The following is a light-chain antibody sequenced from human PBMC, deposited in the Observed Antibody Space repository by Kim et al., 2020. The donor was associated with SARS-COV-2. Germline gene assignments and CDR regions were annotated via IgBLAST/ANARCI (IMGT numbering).Light chain of an antibody. CDR1: SFNIGAGYD. J-gene: IGLJ1*01. CDR2: GNT. V-gene: IGLV1-40*01. CDR3: QSFDSRLSGSGV. Sequence: VTSSCTGRSFNIGAGYDVHWDQRFPGTAPTLLIYGNTYRPSGVPDRFAGSKSGTSASLAITGLQTEDEADYYGQSFDSRLSGSGVFGTGTKVTVL.